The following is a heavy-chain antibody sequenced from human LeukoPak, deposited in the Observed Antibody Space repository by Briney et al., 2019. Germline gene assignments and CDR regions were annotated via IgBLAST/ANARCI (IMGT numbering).Heavy chain of an antibody. CDR2: IHPSGGST. CDR3: ARSSTVTAARWHFDL. V-gene: IGHV1-46*01. D-gene: IGHD4-17*01. CDR1: GYTFTNYY. J-gene: IGHJ2*01. Sequence: ASVMVSCKASGYTFTNYYIHWVRQAPGQGLEWMGKIHPSGGSTSYPQNFQGRVTMIRDTSTGTVYMELSSLRSEDTAVYFCARSSTVTAARWHFDLWGRGTLVSVSS.